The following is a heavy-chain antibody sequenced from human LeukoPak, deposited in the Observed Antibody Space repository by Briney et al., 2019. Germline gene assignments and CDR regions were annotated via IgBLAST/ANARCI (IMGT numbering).Heavy chain of an antibody. J-gene: IGHJ4*02. CDR3: AKDITYYYDSSGTDY. CDR2: ISWNSGSI. D-gene: IGHD3-22*01. Sequence: PGGSLRLSCAASGFTFDDYAMHWVRQAPGKGLEWVSGISWNSGSIGYADSVKGRFTISRDNAKNSLYLQMNSLRAEDTALYYCAKDITYYYDSSGTDYWGQRTLVTVSS. CDR1: GFTFDDYA. V-gene: IGHV3-9*01.